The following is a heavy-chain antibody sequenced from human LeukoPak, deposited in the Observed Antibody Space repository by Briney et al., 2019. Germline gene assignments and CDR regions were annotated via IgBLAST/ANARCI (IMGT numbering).Heavy chain of an antibody. D-gene: IGHD3-3*01. CDR1: GYTFTSYY. CDR3: ARVADFWSGYYKVPRNWFDP. J-gene: IGHJ5*02. Sequence: ASVKVSCKASGYTFTSYYMHWVRQAPGQGLEWMGIINPSGGSTSYAQKFQGRVTMTRDMSTSTVYMELSRLRSDDTAVYYCARVADFWSGYYKVPRNWFDPWGQGTLVTVSS. CDR2: INPSGGST. V-gene: IGHV1-46*01.